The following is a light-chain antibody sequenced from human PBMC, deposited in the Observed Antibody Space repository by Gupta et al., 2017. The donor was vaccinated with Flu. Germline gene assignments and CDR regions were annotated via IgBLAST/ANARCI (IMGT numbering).Light chain of an antibody. CDR1: QDIGSF. CDR3: QQTDSAPSLT. J-gene: IGKJ4*01. V-gene: IGKV1-39*01. CDR2: GAF. Sequence: DIQMTQSPASLSASVGDRVTVTCRASQDIGSFLNWYHQKPGKAPNLLIYGAFSLQSGVPSRFSGSRSGADFTLTITSRQPEDFGTYYCQQTDSAPSLTFGGGTRVENK.